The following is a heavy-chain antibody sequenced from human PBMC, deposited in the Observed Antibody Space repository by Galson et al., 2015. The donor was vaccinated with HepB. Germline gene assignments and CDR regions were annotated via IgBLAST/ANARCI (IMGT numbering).Heavy chain of an antibody. J-gene: IGHJ4*02. CDR1: GGTFSSYA. CDR3: ARVGIAVAAPDY. Sequence: SVKVSCKASGGTFSSYAISWVRQAPGQGLEWMGGIIPIFGIANYAQKFQGRVTITADESTSTAYMELSSLRSEDTAVYYCARVGIAVAAPDYWGQGTLVTVSS. D-gene: IGHD6-19*01. V-gene: IGHV1-69*13. CDR2: IIPIFGIA.